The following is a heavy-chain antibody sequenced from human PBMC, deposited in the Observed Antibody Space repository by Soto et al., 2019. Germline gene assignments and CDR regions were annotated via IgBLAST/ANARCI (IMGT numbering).Heavy chain of an antibody. CDR2: IYYSGST. V-gene: IGHV4-39*01. D-gene: IGHD4-17*01. CDR3: ARHQKTTVTPFDY. J-gene: IGHJ4*02. Sequence: PSETLSLTCTVSGCSISSSSYYWGWIRQPPGKGLEWIGSIYYSGSTYYNPSLKSRVTISVDTSKNQFSLKLSSVTAADTAVYYCARHQKTTVTPFDYWGQGTLVTVSS. CDR1: GCSISSSSYY.